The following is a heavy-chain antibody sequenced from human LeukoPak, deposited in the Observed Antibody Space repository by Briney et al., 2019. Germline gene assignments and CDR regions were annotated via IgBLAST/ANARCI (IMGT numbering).Heavy chain of an antibody. CDR1: GFTFSNYA. D-gene: IGHD4-17*01. CDR2: ITVNSADT. CDR3: AKDSGYGDYGGEYFPH. V-gene: IGHV3-23*01. J-gene: IGHJ1*01. Sequence: GGSLRLSCAASGFTFSNYAMSWVRQSPGKGLEWVSRITVNSADTYYADFVKGRFTISNDNSKNTLYLQMNSLRAEDTSIYYCAKDSGYGDYGGEYFPHWGQGTLVTVSS.